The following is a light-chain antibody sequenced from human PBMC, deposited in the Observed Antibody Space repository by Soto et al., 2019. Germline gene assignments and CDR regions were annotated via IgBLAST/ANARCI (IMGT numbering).Light chain of an antibody. CDR3: HQYDLLPWT. V-gene: IGKV1-33*01. CDR2: AAS. J-gene: IGKJ1*01. Sequence: DVQMTQSPSSLAASVGDRVTITCQASQDITNFLNWYQQKPGKAPKLLIYAASNLETGVPSRFSGSGSGTDFTFTISSRQPEDIATYYCHQYDLLPWTFGQGTKVEIK. CDR1: QDITNF.